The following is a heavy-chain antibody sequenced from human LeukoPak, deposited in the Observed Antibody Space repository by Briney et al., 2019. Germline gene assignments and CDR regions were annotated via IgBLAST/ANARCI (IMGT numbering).Heavy chain of an antibody. J-gene: IGHJ4*02. CDR1: GFSFSTYA. D-gene: IGHD3-16*01. CDR2: ISGNAIST. Sequence: PGGSLRLSCAASGFSFSTYAMSWVRQAPGKGLEWVSTISGNAISTYYADSVKGRFTISRDNSKNTVYLQMNSLRAEDTAVYYCAKQGGPGYWGQGTLVTVSS. V-gene: IGHV3-23*01. CDR3: AKQGGPGY.